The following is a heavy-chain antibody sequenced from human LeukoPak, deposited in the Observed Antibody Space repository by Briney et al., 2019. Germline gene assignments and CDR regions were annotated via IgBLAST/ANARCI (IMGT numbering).Heavy chain of an antibody. J-gene: IGHJ4*02. CDR1: GFTFSNYW. D-gene: IGHD2-2*02. CDR3: VQLVYGGRIDY. Sequence: GGSLRLSCAASGFTFSNYWMSWVRQAPGKGLEWLATVKQDGSEKYYVDSVKGRFTISRDNAKNSLHLQTNSLRVEDTAVYYCVQLVYGGRIDYWGQGTLVTVSS. CDR2: VKQDGSEK. V-gene: IGHV3-7*01.